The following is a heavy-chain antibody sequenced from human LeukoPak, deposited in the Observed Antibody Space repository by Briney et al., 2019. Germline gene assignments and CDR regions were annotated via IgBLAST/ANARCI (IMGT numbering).Heavy chain of an antibody. D-gene: IGHD3-22*01. CDR2: INPNSGGT. CDR3: ARDRYYYDSSGYYLR. CDR1: GYTFTGYY. Sequence: ASVKVSCKASGYTFTGYYMHWVRQAPGQGLEWMGWINPNSGGTNYAQKFQGRVTMTRDTSISTAYMELSRLRSDDTAVYYCARDRYYYDSSGYYLRWGQGTLVTVSS. V-gene: IGHV1-2*02. J-gene: IGHJ4*02.